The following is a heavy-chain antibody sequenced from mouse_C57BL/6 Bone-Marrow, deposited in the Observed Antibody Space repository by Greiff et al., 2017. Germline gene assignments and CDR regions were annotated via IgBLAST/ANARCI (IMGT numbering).Heavy chain of an antibody. V-gene: IGHV1-39*01. Sequence: EVQLQQSGPELVKPGASVKISCKASGYSFTDYNMNWVKQSNGKSLEWIGVINPNYGTTSYNQKFKGKATLTVDQSSSTDYMQLNSLTSEDSAVYYCARGRAYYSNYGRGLFAYWGQGTLVTVSA. CDR3: ARGRAYYSNYGRGLFAY. D-gene: IGHD2-5*01. J-gene: IGHJ3*01. CDR1: GYSFTDYN. CDR2: INPNYGTT.